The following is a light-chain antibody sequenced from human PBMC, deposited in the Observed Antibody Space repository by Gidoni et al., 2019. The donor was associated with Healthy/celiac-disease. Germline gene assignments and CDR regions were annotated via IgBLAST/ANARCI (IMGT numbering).Light chain of an antibody. CDR2: AAS. Sequence: DIQMTHSPSSLSASVGDRVTITCRASQGISNYLAWYQQKPGKVPKLLIYAASTLQSGVPSRFSGSGSGTDFTLTISSLQPEDVATYYCQKYNSAFWTFGQGTKVEIK. CDR1: QGISNY. V-gene: IGKV1-27*01. J-gene: IGKJ1*01. CDR3: QKYNSAFWT.